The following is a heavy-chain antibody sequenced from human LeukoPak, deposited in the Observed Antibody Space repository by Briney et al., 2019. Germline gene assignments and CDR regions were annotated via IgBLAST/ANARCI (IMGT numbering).Heavy chain of an antibody. V-gene: IGHV4-59*01. J-gene: IGHJ4*02. Sequence: SETLSLTCTVSGGSISRFYWSWIRQPPGKGLEWIGYISYSGSTNYNPSLKSRVTISVDTSKNQFSLKLSSVTAADTAVYYCARDYTNYEYYLDYWGQGTLVTVSS. D-gene: IGHD4-11*01. CDR1: GGSISRFY. CDR2: ISYSGST. CDR3: ARDYTNYEYYLDY.